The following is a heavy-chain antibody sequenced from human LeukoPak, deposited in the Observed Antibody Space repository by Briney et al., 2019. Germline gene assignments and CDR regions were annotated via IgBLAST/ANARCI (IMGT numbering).Heavy chain of an antibody. J-gene: IGHJ5*02. D-gene: IGHD3-10*01. CDR1: GFSFRNSW. V-gene: IGHV3-7*01. CDR3: ARVSEYYYGSGSSWWFDP. Sequence: GGSLRLSCAASGFSFRNSWMSWVRQAPGKGLEWVANIKQDGSEKYYVDSVKGRFTISRDNAKNSLYLQMNSLRAEDTAVYYCARVSEYYYGSGSSWWFDPWGQGTLVTVSS. CDR2: IKQDGSEK.